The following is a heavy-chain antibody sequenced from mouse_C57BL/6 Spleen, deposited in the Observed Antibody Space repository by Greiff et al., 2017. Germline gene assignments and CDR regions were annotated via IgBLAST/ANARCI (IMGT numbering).Heavy chain of an antibody. CDR3: AREGGLGYAMDY. J-gene: IGHJ4*01. CDR2: INYDGSST. D-gene: IGHD2-4*01. Sequence: VQLVESEGGLVQPGSSMTLSCTASGFTFSDYYMAWVRQVPENGLEWVANINYDGSSTYYLDSLKSRFILSRDNAKNILYLQMSSLKSEDTATYYCAREGGLGYAMDYWGQGTSVTVSS. V-gene: IGHV5-16*01. CDR1: GFTFSDYY.